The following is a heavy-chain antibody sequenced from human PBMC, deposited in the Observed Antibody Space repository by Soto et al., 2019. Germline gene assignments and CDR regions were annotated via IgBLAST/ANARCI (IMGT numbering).Heavy chain of an antibody. V-gene: IGHV3-33*01. CDR1: GFTFSSYG. D-gene: IGHD4-17*01. J-gene: IGHJ4*02. CDR3: ARENYGDYGFDY. Sequence: QVQLVESGGGVVQPGRSPRLSCAASGFTFSSYGMHWVRQAPGKGLEWVAVIWYDGSNKYYADSMKGRFTISRDNSKNTLYLQMNSLRAEDTAVYYCARENYGDYGFDYWGQGTLVTVSS. CDR2: IWYDGSNK.